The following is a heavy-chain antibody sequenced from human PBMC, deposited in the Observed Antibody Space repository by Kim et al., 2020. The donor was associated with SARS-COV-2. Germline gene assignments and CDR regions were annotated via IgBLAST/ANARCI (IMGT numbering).Heavy chain of an antibody. CDR2: IYSGGST. Sequence: GGSPRLSCAASGFTVSSNYMSWVRQAPGKGLEWVSVIYSGGSTYYADSVKGRFTISRDNSKNTLYLQMNSLRAEDTAVYYCASARLGFGEFKGYGMDVWGQGTTVTVSS. D-gene: IGHD3-10*01. V-gene: IGHV3-53*01. CDR3: ASARLGFGEFKGYGMDV. J-gene: IGHJ6*02. CDR1: GFTVSSNY.